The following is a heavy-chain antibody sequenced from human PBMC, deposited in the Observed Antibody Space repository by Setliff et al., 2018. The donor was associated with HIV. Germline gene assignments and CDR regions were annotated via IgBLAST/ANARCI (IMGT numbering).Heavy chain of an antibody. D-gene: IGHD3-22*01. CDR2: INPSGGNT. CDR3: ARGDLYFYDSPVTLPDF. V-gene: IGHV1-46*03. CDR1: GYTFTTYY. Sequence: ASVKVSCKTSGYTFTTYYIHWVRLAPGQGLEWMGIINPSGGNTNYTQKFQGRLTLTRDTSTSTVYMDLSSLTSEDTAVYYCARGDLYFYDSPVTLPDFWGQGTPVTVPQ. J-gene: IGHJ4*02.